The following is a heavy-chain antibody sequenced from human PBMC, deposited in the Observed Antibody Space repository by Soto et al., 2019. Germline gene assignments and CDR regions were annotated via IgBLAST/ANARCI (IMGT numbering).Heavy chain of an antibody. V-gene: IGHV7-4-1*01. CDR2: INTNTGNP. J-gene: IGHJ6*02. CDR1: GYTFTSYA. Sequence: ASVKVSCKASGYTFTSYAMNWVRQAPGQELEWMGWINTNTGNPTYAQGFTGRFVFSLDTSVSTAYLQICSLRAEDTAVYYCVKDGRWGIQLWPTGGDYYYYGMDVWGQGTTVTVSS. D-gene: IGHD5-18*01. CDR3: VKDGRWGIQLWPTGGDYYYYGMDV.